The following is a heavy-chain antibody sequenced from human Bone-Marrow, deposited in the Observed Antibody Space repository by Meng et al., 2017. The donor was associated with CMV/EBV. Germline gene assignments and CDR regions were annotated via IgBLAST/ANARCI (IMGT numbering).Heavy chain of an antibody. CDR1: GFTFSSYG. Sequence: SCAASGFTFSSYGMHWVRQAPGKGLEWVAFIRYDGSNKYYADSVKGRFTISRDNSKNTLYLQMNSLRAEDTAVYYCARDGGEITGIDVWGQGTTVTVSS. J-gene: IGHJ6*02. V-gene: IGHV3-30*02. CDR2: IRYDGSNK. D-gene: IGHD5-24*01. CDR3: ARDGGEITGIDV.